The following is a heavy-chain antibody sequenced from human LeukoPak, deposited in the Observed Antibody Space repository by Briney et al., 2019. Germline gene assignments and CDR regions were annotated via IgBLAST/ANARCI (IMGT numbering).Heavy chain of an antibody. J-gene: IGHJ6*02. Sequence: PGGSLRLSCAASGFTFSSYAMHWVRQAPGEGLEYVSAISSNGGSTYYANSVKGRFTISRDNSKNTLYLQMGSLGAEDMAVYYCARAQSYDSSGYYPLYYYGMDVWGQGTTVTVSS. D-gene: IGHD3-22*01. CDR2: ISSNGGST. CDR3: ARAQSYDSSGYYPLYYYGMDV. CDR1: GFTFSSYA. V-gene: IGHV3-64*01.